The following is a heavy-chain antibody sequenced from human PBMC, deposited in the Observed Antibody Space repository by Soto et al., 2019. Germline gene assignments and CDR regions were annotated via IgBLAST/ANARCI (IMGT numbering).Heavy chain of an antibody. D-gene: IGHD6-6*01. CDR1: GGTFSSYA. V-gene: IGHV1-69*12. CDR3: ARGQGLAAWDPRNTGDWDY. Sequence: QVQLVQSGAEVKKPGSSVKVSCKASGGTFSSYAISWVRQAPGQGLEWMGGIIPIFGTANYAQKFQGRVTITADESTSTAYMELSSLRSEDTAVYYCARGQGLAAWDPRNTGDWDYWGQGTLVTVSS. J-gene: IGHJ4*02. CDR2: IIPIFGTA.